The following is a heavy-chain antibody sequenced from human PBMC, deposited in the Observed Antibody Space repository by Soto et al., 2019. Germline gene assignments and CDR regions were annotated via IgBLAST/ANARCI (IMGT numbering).Heavy chain of an antibody. J-gene: IGHJ5*02. Sequence: PSETLSLTRTLSGPSISTYYWRWITKPPGKGLGWNGYIHYEGGTSYNPSLRSRVTISVDTSKDQFSLVLSSVTSSDTAVYYCARDQLSSGLYVWVEPWGQGSPVTVS. V-gene: IGHV4-59*01. CDR2: IHYEGGT. D-gene: IGHD6-25*01. CDR1: GPSISTYY. CDR3: ARDQLSSGLYVWVEP.